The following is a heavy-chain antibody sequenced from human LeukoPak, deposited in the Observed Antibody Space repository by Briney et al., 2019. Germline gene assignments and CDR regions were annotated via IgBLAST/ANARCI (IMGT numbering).Heavy chain of an antibody. Sequence: TPSETLSLTCTVSGGSISSSSYYWGWLRQPPGKGLEWIGSIYYSGSTYYNPSLKSLVTISVDTSKNQFSLKLSSVTAADTAVYYCLSGTNALREPYGPDYWGQGTLVTVSS. J-gene: IGHJ4*02. D-gene: IGHD3-10*01. CDR2: IYYSGST. V-gene: IGHV4-39*01. CDR3: LSGTNALREPYGPDY. CDR1: GGSISSSSYY.